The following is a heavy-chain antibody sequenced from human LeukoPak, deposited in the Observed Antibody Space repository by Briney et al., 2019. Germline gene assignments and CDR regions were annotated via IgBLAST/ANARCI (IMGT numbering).Heavy chain of an antibody. D-gene: IGHD3-10*01. Sequence: GSVKVSCKVSGYTLTELSMHWVRQAPGKGLAWMGGFDPEDGETIYAQKFQGRVTMTEDTSTDTAYMELSSLRSEDTAVYYCATTQRGVVHFDYWGQGTLVTVSS. CDR1: GYTLTELS. V-gene: IGHV1-24*01. CDR3: ATTQRGVVHFDY. CDR2: FDPEDGET. J-gene: IGHJ4*02.